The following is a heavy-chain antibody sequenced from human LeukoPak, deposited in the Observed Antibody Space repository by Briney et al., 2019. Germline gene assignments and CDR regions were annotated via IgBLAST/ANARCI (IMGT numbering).Heavy chain of an antibody. CDR2: IYYSGST. V-gene: IGHV4-39*01. J-gene: IGHJ4*02. CDR1: GGSISGSAYY. D-gene: IGHD3-16*01. Sequence: SETLSLTCTVSGGSISGSAYYWGWIRQPPAMGLEWIGSIYYSGSTYYNPSLKSRVTISADTSKNQFSLKLTSVTAADTAVYYCARLWGRVGAVLDCWGQGTLVPVSS. CDR3: ARLWGRVGAVLDC.